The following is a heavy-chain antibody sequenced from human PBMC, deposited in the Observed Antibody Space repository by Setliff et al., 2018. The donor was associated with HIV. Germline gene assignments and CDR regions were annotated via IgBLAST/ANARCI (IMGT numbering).Heavy chain of an antibody. CDR2: ITSSSNYI. D-gene: IGHD6-19*01. Sequence: GGSLRLSCAASGFTFSSYSMNWVRQAPGKGLEWVSSITSSSNYIYYADSVKGRFTISRDNAKNSLYLQMNGLRAEDTAVYYCTRDGSGWSQDWGQGTLVTVSS. CDR3: TRDGSGWSQD. V-gene: IGHV3-21*01. J-gene: IGHJ4*02. CDR1: GFTFSSYS.